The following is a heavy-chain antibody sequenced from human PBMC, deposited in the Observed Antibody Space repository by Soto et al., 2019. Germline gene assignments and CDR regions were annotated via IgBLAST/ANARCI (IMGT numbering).Heavy chain of an antibody. CDR3: AKDRRLLWFGELLSMTEDY. J-gene: IGHJ4*02. D-gene: IGHD3-10*01. CDR2: ISGSGGST. Sequence: EVQLLESGGGLVQPGGSLRLSCAASGFTFSSYAMSWVRQAPGKGLEWVSAISGSGGSTYYADSVKGRFTISRYNSKNPLYLEMNSLTAEDTAVYYCAKDRRLLWFGELLSMTEDYWVQGTLVTVSS. V-gene: IGHV3-23*01. CDR1: GFTFSSYA.